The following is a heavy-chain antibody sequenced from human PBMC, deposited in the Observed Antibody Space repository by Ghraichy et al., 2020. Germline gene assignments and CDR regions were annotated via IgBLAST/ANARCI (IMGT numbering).Heavy chain of an antibody. Sequence: SETLSLTCAVYGGSFSGYYWSWIRQPPGKGLEWIGEINHSGSTNYNPSLKSRVTISVDTSKNQFSLKLSSVTAADTAVYYCARGKNPTSYYYDSPLPSSRGFDYWGQGTLVTVSS. V-gene: IGHV4-34*01. D-gene: IGHD3-22*01. CDR2: INHSGST. J-gene: IGHJ4*02. CDR1: GGSFSGYY. CDR3: ARGKNPTSYYYDSPLPSSRGFDY.